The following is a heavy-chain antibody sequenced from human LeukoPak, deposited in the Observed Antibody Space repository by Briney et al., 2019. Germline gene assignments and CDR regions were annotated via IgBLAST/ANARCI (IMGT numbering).Heavy chain of an antibody. CDR1: GGSISSSSYY. J-gene: IGHJ4*02. CDR2: IYYSGST. D-gene: IGHD6-19*01. Sequence: SETLSLTCTVSGGSISSSSYYWGWIRQPPGKGLEWIGSIYYSGSTYYNPSLKSRVTISVDTSKNQFSLKLSSVTAADTAVYYCAGLFRGYSSGWYVLDYWGQGTLVTVSS. V-gene: IGHV4-39*07. CDR3: AGLFRGYSSGWYVLDY.